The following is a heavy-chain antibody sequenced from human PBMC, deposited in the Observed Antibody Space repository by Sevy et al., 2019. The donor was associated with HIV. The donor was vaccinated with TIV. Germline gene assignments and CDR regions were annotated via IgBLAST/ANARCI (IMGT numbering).Heavy chain of an antibody. CDR1: GFIFSSYA. Sequence: GSLRLSCVASGFIFSSYAMSWVRQAPGKGLEWVSAISGGSDDIYYADSVKGRFTISRDNSKNTLYLQMNSLRAEDTAVYYCAKRGPAWSFDYWGQGTLVTVSS. CDR2: ISGGSDDI. D-gene: IGHD2-8*02. J-gene: IGHJ4*02. CDR3: AKRGPAWSFDY. V-gene: IGHV3-23*01.